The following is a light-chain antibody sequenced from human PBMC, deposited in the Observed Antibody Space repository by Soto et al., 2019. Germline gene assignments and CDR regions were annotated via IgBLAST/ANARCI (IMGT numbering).Light chain of an antibody. CDR1: QSVSYF. V-gene: IGKV3-11*01. CDR3: QQRSNWPSLT. Sequence: EIVLTQTPATLSLFPGERATLSCRASQSVSYFLAWYPQKPGQAPRILISDASNRATGIPARFSGSGSGTDFTLTISCVEPEYFAVYYCQQRSNWPSLTVGGGTRLEIK. J-gene: IGKJ4*01. CDR2: DAS.